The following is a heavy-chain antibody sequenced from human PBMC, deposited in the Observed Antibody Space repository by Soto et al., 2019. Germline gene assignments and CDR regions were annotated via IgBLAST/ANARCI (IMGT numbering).Heavy chain of an antibody. CDR2: INHSGNT. Sequence: PSETLSLTCAVYGGSLSGYYWGWIRQSPGKGLEWIGEINHSGNTNYNPSLKSRVAVSVDTSENHFSLKLSSVTAADTAVYYCARGGYCGMSSCYYFDYWGQGTLVTVSS. CDR3: ARGGYCGMSSCYYFDY. D-gene: IGHD2-2*01. CDR1: GGSLSGYY. J-gene: IGHJ4*02. V-gene: IGHV4-34*01.